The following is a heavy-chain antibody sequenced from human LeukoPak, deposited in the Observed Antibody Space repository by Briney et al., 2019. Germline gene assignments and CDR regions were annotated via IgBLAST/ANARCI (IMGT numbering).Heavy chain of an antibody. V-gene: IGHV4-34*01. CDR1: GGSFSGYY. CDR2: INHSGST. Sequence: SETLSLTCAVYGGSFSGYYWSWIRQPPGKGLEWIGEINHSGSTNYNPSLKSRVTISVDTSKNQFSLKLSSVTAADTAVYYCAQGDYGILGMNWGQGTLVTVSS. J-gene: IGHJ4*02. CDR3: AQGDYGILGMN. D-gene: IGHD3-9*01.